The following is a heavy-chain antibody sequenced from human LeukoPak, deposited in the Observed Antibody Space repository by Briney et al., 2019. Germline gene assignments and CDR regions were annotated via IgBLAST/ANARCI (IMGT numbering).Heavy chain of an antibody. CDR3: ARGPRAYCGGDCYTDY. CDR1: GFTVSSNY. D-gene: IGHD2-21*02. Sequence: GGFLRLSCAASGFTVSSNYMSWVRQAPGKGLEWVSVIYSGGSTYYADSVKGRFTISRDNSKNTLYLQMNSLRAEDTAVYYCARGPRAYCGGDCYTDYWGQGTLVTVSS. V-gene: IGHV3-66*01. J-gene: IGHJ4*02. CDR2: IYSGGST.